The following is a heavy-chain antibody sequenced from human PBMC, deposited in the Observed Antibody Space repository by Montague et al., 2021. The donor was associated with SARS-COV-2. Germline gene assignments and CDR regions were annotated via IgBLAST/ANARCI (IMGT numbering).Heavy chain of an antibody. V-gene: IGHV2-70*04. CDR3: ARSYYDTLNAYYHPFDY. D-gene: IGHD3-9*01. Sequence: PALVKPTQTLTLTCTFSGFSLSTSGMRASWIRQPPGKALEWLARIDWDDDKFYSTSLKTRLTISKDTSKNQVVLTMTDMDTEDTATYYCARSYYDTLNAYYHPFDYWGQGTLVTVSS. CDR2: IDWDDDK. J-gene: IGHJ4*02. CDR1: GFSLSTSGMR.